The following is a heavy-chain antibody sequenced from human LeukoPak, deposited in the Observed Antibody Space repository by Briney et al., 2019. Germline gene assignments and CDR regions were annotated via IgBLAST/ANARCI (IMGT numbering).Heavy chain of an antibody. CDR3: ARLELPNDYGKERLEGDYFDY. J-gene: IGHJ4*02. V-gene: IGHV1-69*05. Sequence: SVKVSCKASGGTFSSYAISWVRQAPGQGLEWMGRTIPIFGTANYAQKFQGRVTITTDESTSTAYMELSSLRSEDTAVYYCARLELPNDYGKERLEGDYFDYWGQGTLVTVSS. CDR2: TIPIFGTA. CDR1: GGTFSSYA. D-gene: IGHD4-17*01.